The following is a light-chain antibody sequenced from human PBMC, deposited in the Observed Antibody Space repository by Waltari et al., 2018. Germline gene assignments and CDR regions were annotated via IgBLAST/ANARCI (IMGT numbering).Light chain of an antibody. V-gene: IGKV1-33*01. CDR3: QQYDNLPLT. CDR2: DAS. Sequence: IRMTQSPSSLSASVGDTVTITCQASQDITIFLNWYQQKPGKAPNLLIYDASKLDRGAPSRISGSGSGTVFTFTIGDLQPEDVATYFCQQYDNLPLTFGGGTKVEIK. CDR1: QDITIF. J-gene: IGKJ4*01.